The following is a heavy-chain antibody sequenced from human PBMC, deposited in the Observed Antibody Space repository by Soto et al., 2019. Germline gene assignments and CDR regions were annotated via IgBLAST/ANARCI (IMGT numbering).Heavy chain of an antibody. CDR3: TRGSNVAAVIDY. J-gene: IGHJ4*02. CDR2: INPNSGNT. Sequence: ASVKVSCKASGYTFTSYDINWVRQATGQGLEWMGWINPNSGNTGYAQKFQGRVTMTRNPSMSTAYMELSSLRSEDTAVYYCTRGSNVAAVIDYWGQGTMVTVSS. CDR1: GYTFTSYD. V-gene: IGHV1-8*01. D-gene: IGHD6-13*01.